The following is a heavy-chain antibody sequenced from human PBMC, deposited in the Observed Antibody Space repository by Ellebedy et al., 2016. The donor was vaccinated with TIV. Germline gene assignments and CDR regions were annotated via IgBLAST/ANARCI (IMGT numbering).Heavy chain of an antibody. Sequence: GESLKISCAASGFTVSDQYMDWVRQAPGKGPEWVANINQDGSQTYYVDSMEGRFTISRDNARNSLYLQMNTLRAEDTAVYYCARAGAIGTVDYWGQGTLVTVSS. CDR1: GFTVSDQY. D-gene: IGHD1-1*01. CDR3: ARAGAIGTVDY. V-gene: IGHV3-7*01. J-gene: IGHJ4*02. CDR2: INQDGSQT.